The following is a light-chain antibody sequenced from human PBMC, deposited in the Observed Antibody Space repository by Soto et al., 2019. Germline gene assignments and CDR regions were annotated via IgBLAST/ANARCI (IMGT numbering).Light chain of an antibody. V-gene: IGKV4-1*01. CDR1: QSVLQSADNKNR. CDR2: WAS. CDR3: QHYYSSPFT. Sequence: DIVMTQSPDSLAVSLGERATINCKSSQSVLQSADNKNRLTWYQQKPGQPPRLLIYWASFRESGVPDRFSGSGPVTDFTLTISSLQADDVAVYYYQHYYSSPFTFAQGTKLEIK. J-gene: IGKJ2*01.